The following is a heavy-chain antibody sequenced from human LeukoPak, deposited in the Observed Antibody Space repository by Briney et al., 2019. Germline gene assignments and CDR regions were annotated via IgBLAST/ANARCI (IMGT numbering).Heavy chain of an antibody. J-gene: IGHJ4*02. CDR2: INYSGTT. CDR3: ARHRLYGHDFDN. V-gene: IGHV4-34*01. Sequence: SGTLSFTCAAYGGSFSDHYWSWVRQPPGKGLEWIGEINYSGTTSYIPSLKSRVTISIDTSENQISLKLSSVTAADTAVYYCARHRLYGHDFDNWGQGTLVTVSS. D-gene: IGHD2/OR15-2a*01. CDR1: GGSFSDHY.